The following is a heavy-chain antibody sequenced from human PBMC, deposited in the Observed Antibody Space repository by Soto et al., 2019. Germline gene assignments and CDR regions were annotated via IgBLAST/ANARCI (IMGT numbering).Heavy chain of an antibody. V-gene: IGHV4-39*01. CDR3: ARQTLWFAAVDI. CDR1: GDSVTTRSHY. J-gene: IGHJ6*04. CDR2: WKT. Sequence: SETLSLTCTVFGDSVTTRSHYWAWVRQPPGGGLEWVASWKTYYNPSLRSRLTMSVDASTNQFSLTLSSVTAADTAVYYCARQTLWFAAVDIWGSGTTVTVSS. D-gene: IGHD3-10*01.